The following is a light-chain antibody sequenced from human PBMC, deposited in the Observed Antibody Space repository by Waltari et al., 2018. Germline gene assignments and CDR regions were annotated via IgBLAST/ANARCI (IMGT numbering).Light chain of an antibody. CDR2: EAT. CDR3: SSYTSISTFV. Sequence: WYQQQPDKAPRLIIYEATKWPSGFSNRFSGSKSCNTASLTISGLQAEDEADYYCSSYTSISTFVFGSGTKVTVL. V-gene: IGLV2-14*02. J-gene: IGLJ1*01.